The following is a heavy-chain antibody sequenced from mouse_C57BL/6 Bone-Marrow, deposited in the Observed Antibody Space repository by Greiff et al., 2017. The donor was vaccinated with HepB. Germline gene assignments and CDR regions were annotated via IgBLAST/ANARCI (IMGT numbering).Heavy chain of an antibody. D-gene: IGHD2-5*01. CDR1: GFSFNTYA. J-gene: IGHJ3*01. CDR2: IRSKSNNYAT. Sequence: EVKLMESGGGLVQPKGSLKLSCAASGFSFNTYAMNWVRQAPGKGLEWVARIRSKSNNYATYYADSVKDRFTISRDDSESMLYLQMNNLKTEDTAMYYCVGYSNYGWFAYWGQGNLVTVSA. CDR3: VGYSNYGWFAY. V-gene: IGHV10-1*01.